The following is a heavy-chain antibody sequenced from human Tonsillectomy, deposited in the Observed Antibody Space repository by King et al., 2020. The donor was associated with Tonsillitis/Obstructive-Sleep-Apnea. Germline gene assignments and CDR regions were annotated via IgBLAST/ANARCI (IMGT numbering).Heavy chain of an antibody. D-gene: IGHD4-17*01. Sequence: VQLVESGGGVVQPGRSLRLSCAASGFAFSSYGMHWVRQAPGKGLEWVAVIWYDGSSKYYADSVKGRFTISRDNSKNTLYLQMNSLRVEDTAVYYCARDYYYDYGDLYFGLRGPGTLVTGSS. J-gene: IGHJ4*01. CDR1: GFAFSSYG. CDR3: ARDYYYDYGDLYFGL. CDR2: IWYDGSSK. V-gene: IGHV3-33*01.